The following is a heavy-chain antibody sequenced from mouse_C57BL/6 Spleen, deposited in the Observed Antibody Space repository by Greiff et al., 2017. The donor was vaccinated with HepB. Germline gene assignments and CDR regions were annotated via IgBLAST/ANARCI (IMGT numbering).Heavy chain of an antibody. CDR1: GYTFTDYE. D-gene: IGHD2-4*01. CDR2: IDPETGGT. Sequence: SGAELVRPGASVTLSCKASGYTFTDYEMHWVKQTPVHGLEWIGAIDPETGGTTYNQKFKGKAILTADKSSSTAYMELRSLTSEDSAVYYCTSSDYDYDTDYWGQGTSLTVSS. J-gene: IGHJ2*02. V-gene: IGHV1-15*01. CDR3: TSSDYDYDTDY.